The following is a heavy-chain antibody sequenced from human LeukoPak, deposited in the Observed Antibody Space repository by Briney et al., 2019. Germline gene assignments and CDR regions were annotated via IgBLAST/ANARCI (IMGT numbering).Heavy chain of an antibody. J-gene: IGHJ4*02. Sequence: GASVKVSCKSSGYTFTGYYMHWVRHAPGQGLGWMGLINPNSGGTNYEQKVQRRVTLTRDASISAAYMELSRLSSDDTAVYYCARDLAVASTSYFDYWVRGSLAAVSS. CDR3: ARDLAVASTSYFDY. CDR2: INPNSGGT. D-gene: IGHD6-19*01. CDR1: GYTFTGYY. V-gene: IGHV1-2*02.